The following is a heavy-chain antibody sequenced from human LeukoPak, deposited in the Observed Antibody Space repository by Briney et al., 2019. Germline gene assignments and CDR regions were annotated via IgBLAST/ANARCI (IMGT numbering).Heavy chain of an antibody. CDR2: ISAYNGNT. CDR1: GYTFTSYG. Sequence: ASVKVSCKASGYTFTSYGISWVRQAPGQGLEWMGWISAYNGNTNYAQKLQGRVTMTADTFTSTAYMELRSLRSNDTAVYFCARDSLLAAPYTDHWGQGTLVTVSS. V-gene: IGHV1-18*01. CDR3: ARDSLLAAPYTDH. J-gene: IGHJ4*02. D-gene: IGHD3-10*01.